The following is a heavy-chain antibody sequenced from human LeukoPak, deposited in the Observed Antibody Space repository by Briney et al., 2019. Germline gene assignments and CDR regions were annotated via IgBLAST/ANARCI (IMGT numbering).Heavy chain of an antibody. CDR1: GGSFSGYY. Sequence: PSETLSLTCAVYGGSFSGYYWSWIRQPPGKGLEWIGEINHSGSTNYNPSLKSRVTISVDTSKNQFSLKLSSVTAADTAVYYCARILIGQWLVLDYWGQGTLVTVSS. D-gene: IGHD6-19*01. V-gene: IGHV4-34*01. J-gene: IGHJ4*02. CDR2: INHSGST. CDR3: ARILIGQWLVLDY.